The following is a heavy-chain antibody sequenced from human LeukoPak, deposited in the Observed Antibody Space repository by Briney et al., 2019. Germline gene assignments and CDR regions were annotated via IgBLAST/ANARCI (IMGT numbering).Heavy chain of an antibody. CDR1: GFTFSTFG. Sequence: GGSLRLSCAASGFTFSTFGMHRVRQAPGKGLEWVAAISYDGYNQYYIESVKGRFTVSRDNSKNTLYLQMNRQRPESTAVYYCTKLNNYDDYGGQGAQVTVTA. CDR3: TKLNNYDDY. J-gene: IGHJ4*02. D-gene: IGHD1/OR15-1a*01. V-gene: IGHV3-30*18. CDR2: ISYDGYNQ.